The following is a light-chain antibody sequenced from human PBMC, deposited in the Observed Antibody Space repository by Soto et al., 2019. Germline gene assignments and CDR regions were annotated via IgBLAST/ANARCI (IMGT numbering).Light chain of an antibody. J-gene: IGKJ1*01. Sequence: EIVLTQSPGTLSLSPGERATLSRRASQSVSNNYLAWYQPKPGKAPRLLIYGASNRATGIPDRLSGSGSGTDFTLTIRRLEPEDVAVYYCQQYGSSGTFGQGTKVDIK. V-gene: IGKV3-20*01. CDR1: QSVSNNY. CDR3: QQYGSSGT. CDR2: GAS.